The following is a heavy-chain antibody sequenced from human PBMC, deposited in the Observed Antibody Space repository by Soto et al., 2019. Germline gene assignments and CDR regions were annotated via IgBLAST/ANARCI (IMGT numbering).Heavy chain of an antibody. V-gene: IGHV4-34*01. CDR3: TRGGCSGGSCVADLDY. J-gene: IGHJ4*02. D-gene: IGHD2-15*01. Sequence: SETLSLTCGVYDRSFNGYYWNWIRQPPGKGLEWIGEINHSGNTNYNPSLKSRVTMSVDTSKKQFSLKLSSVTAADSAVYYCTRGGCSGGSCVADLDYWGQETLVTVSS. CDR1: DRSFNGYY. CDR2: INHSGNT.